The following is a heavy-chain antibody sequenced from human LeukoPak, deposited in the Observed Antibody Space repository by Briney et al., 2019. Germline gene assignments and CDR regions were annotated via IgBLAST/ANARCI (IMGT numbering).Heavy chain of an antibody. D-gene: IGHD6-13*01. CDR3: ARGWGSSWYYFDY. Sequence: SETLSLTCTVSGDSICIYYWSWIRQSAGRGLEWIGRIYTSGSTNSDASLSGITDYTPSLKSRVTMSADTSKRQFSLKLSSVTAADTAVYYCARGWGSSWYYFDYWGQGTLVTVSS. CDR1: GDSICIYY. J-gene: IGHJ4*02. V-gene: IGHV4-4*07. CDR2: IYTSGST.